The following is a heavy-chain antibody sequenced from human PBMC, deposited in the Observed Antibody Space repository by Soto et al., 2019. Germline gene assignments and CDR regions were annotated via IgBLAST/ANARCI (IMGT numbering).Heavy chain of an antibody. Sequence: GASVKVSCKASGYTFTSYYMHWVRQAPGQGLEWMGIINPSGGSTSYAQKFQGRVTMTRDTSTSTVYMELSSLRSEDTAVYYCARALGDDSSGYYLAYFDYWGQGTLVTVSS. CDR3: ARALGDDSSGYYLAYFDY. CDR1: GYTFTSYY. V-gene: IGHV1-46*01. CDR2: INPSGGST. D-gene: IGHD3-22*01. J-gene: IGHJ4*02.